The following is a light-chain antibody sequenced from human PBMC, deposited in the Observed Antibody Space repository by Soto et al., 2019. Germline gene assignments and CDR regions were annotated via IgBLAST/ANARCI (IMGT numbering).Light chain of an antibody. CDR2: GAS. CDR1: QTITNNY. V-gene: IGKV3-20*01. Sequence: ERILTQSPGTLSLSPGDGITLSCRASQTITNNYLAWYQKKPGRAPRLLIYGASTRATGIPDRFTGSGSGRHFTLTISRLEPEDFAVYYCQQHGISHITFGQGTRLEIK. J-gene: IGKJ5*01. CDR3: QQHGISHIT.